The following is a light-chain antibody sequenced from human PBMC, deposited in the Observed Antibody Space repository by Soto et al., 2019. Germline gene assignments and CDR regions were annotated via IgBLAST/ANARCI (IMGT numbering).Light chain of an antibody. J-gene: IGLJ1*01. CDR1: SSNIGSNY. V-gene: IGLV1-47*01. CDR3: AAWDDSLSVL. Sequence: QPVLTQPPSASGTPGQRVTISCSGSSSNIGSNYVFWYQQLPGTAPNLLIYRNNQRPSGVPDRFSGSKSGTSASLAISGLRSEDEADYYCAAWDDSLSVLFGTGTKLTVL. CDR2: RNN.